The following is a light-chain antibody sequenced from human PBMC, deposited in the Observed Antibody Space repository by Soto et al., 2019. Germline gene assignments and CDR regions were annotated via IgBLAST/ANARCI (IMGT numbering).Light chain of an antibody. CDR2: DAS. CDR3: QQRSSWPIT. CDR1: QSVSSN. Sequence: EIGFTQSPCTMSLSPGERVTLTCRASQSVSSNLAWYQQRPGQAPRLLIYDASRRATGIPARFSGSGSGADFTLTISTLEPEDFAVYYCQQRSSWPITFGQGTLLEIK. J-gene: IGKJ5*01. V-gene: IGKV3-11*01.